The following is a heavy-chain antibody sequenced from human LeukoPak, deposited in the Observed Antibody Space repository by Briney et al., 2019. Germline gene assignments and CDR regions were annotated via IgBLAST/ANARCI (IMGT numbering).Heavy chain of an antibody. V-gene: IGHV3-15*01. D-gene: IGHD1-26*01. J-gene: IGHJ4*02. CDR2: ITSKTDGGTT. CDR1: GFTFSNAW. CDR3: TRDGSGSYGRYYFDY. Sequence: GGSLRLSCAASGFTFSNAWMSWVRQAPGKGLEWVGRITSKTDGGTTDYAAPVKGRFTISRDDSKNTLYLQMNSLKTEDTAVYYCTRDGSGSYGRYYFDYWGQGTLVTVSS.